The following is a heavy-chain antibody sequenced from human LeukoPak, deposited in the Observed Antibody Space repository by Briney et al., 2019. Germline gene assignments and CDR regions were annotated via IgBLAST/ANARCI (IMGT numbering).Heavy chain of an antibody. V-gene: IGHV1-3*01. D-gene: IGHD6-19*01. Sequence: ASVKVSCKASGYTFTSYAMHWVRQAPGQRLEWMGWINAGNGNTKYSQKFQGRVTITRDTSASTAYMELSSLRSEDTAVYYCASGYSSGWYIPESDYWGQGTLVTVSS. CDR2: INAGNGNT. CDR3: ASGYSSGWYIPESDY. J-gene: IGHJ4*02. CDR1: GYTFTSYA.